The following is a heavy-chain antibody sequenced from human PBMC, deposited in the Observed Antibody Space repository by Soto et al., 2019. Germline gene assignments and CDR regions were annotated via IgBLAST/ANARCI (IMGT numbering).Heavy chain of an antibody. CDR2: IYYSGTT. J-gene: IGHJ4*02. CDR1: GGSIDSYY. CDR3: ARAVNSFDL. Sequence: PSETLSLTCTVAGGSIDSYYWNWIRQPPGKGLEWIGYIYYSGTTNYNPSLKSRVTISLDMSKRQFSLNLTSVTAADKAVYYCARAVNSFDLWGQGTPVTVYS. V-gene: IGHV4-59*01. D-gene: IGHD1-26*01.